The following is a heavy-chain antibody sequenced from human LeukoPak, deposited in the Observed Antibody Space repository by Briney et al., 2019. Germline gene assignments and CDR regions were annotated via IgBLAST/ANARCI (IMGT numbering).Heavy chain of an antibody. D-gene: IGHD3-22*01. CDR2: ISAYNGNT. CDR1: GGTFSSYA. Sequence: ASVKVSCKAAGGTFSSYAISWVRQAPGQGLEWMGGISAYNGNTNYAQKLQGRVTMTTDTATSPAYMELRSLRSDDTAVYYCARASNYYDSSGYYAFDIWGQGTMVTVSS. CDR3: ARASNYYDSSGYYAFDI. V-gene: IGHV1-18*01. J-gene: IGHJ3*02.